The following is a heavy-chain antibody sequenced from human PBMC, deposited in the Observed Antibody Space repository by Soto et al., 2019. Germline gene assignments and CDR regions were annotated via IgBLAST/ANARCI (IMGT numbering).Heavy chain of an antibody. Sequence: LRLSCAASGFTFSSYAMSWVRQAPGKGLEWVSAISGGGGSIHYADSVKGRFTISRDNSKNTLYLQMNSLRDEDTAVYHCVKGYWKGDVWGQGTTVTVSS. D-gene: IGHD1-1*01. J-gene: IGHJ6*02. V-gene: IGHV3-23*01. CDR3: VKGYWKGDV. CDR2: ISGGGGSI. CDR1: GFTFSSYA.